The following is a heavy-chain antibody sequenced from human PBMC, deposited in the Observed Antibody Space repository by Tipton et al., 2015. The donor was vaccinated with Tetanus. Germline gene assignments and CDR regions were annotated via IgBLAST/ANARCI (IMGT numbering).Heavy chain of an antibody. CDR1: GDSISSAGYS. D-gene: IGHD3-10*01. CDR2: MYNSGAT. J-gene: IGHJ3*02. CDR3: ARPEASGRARGFDI. Sequence: TLSLTCAVSGDSISSAGYSWSWIRQPPGKGLEWIGTMYNSGATYYNPSLKGRVTISGDTSKNLFSLTSVTASDTAVYYCARPEASGRARGFDIWGQGTKVTVSP. V-gene: IGHV4-30-2*03.